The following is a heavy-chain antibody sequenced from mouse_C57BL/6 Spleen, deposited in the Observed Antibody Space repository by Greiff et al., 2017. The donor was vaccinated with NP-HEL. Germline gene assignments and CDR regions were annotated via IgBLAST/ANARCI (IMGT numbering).Heavy chain of an antibody. CDR3: ARSGTTVVAREGYFDY. CDR1: GYTFTSYW. V-gene: IGHV1-64*01. J-gene: IGHJ2*01. Sequence: QVQLQQPGAELVKPGASVKLSCKASGYTFTSYWMHWVKQRPGQGLEWIGMIHPNSGSTNYNEKFKSKATLTVDKSSSTAYMQLSSLTSEDSAVYYCARSGTTVVAREGYFDYWGQGTTLTVSS. D-gene: IGHD1-1*01. CDR2: IHPNSGST.